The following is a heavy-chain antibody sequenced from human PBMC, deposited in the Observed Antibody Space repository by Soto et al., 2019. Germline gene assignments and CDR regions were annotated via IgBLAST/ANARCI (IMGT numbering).Heavy chain of an antibody. CDR2: INPILSMS. CDR1: GDTFSFYS. Sequence: QVQLVQSGAEVRKPGSSVKVSCKASGDTFSFYSIHWVRQAPGLGLEWMGRINPILSMSNYAQRFQGRVTMTADKSTSKAYMKLSGLRSEDTAIYYCASSYGSGYRAFDYWGQGALVTVSS. V-gene: IGHV1-69*02. D-gene: IGHD3-10*01. CDR3: ASSYGSGYRAFDY. J-gene: IGHJ4*02.